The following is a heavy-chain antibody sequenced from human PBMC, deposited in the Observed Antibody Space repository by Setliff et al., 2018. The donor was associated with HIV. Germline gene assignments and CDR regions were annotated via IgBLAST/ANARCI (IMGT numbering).Heavy chain of an antibody. CDR3: ARVALSVTRTSRRAFDI. D-gene: IGHD2-8*01. Sequence: SETLSLTCAVSGVSISSQYWSWIRQPPGKGLEWIGYIYYSGGTTYSSHPSLKSRVTILVDTSKNELSLNLRSVTAADTAVYYCARVALSVTRTSRRAFDIWGPGTMVTVS. CDR2: IYYSGGT. V-gene: IGHV4-59*11. CDR1: GVSISSQY. J-gene: IGHJ3*02.